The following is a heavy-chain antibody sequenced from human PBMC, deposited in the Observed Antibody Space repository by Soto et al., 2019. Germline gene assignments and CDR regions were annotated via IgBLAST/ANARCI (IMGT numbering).Heavy chain of an antibody. J-gene: IGHJ4*02. CDR3: ARLPYYDFWSGYPSVAFDY. D-gene: IGHD3-3*01. CDR2: IYPGDSDT. CDR1: GYSFTSYW. V-gene: IGHV5-51*01. Sequence: LGESLKISCKGSGYSFTSYWIGWVRQMPGKGLEWMGIIYPGDSDTRYSPSFQGQVTISADKSISTAYLQWSSLKASDTAMYYCARLPYYDFWSGYPSVAFDYWGQGTLVTVSS.